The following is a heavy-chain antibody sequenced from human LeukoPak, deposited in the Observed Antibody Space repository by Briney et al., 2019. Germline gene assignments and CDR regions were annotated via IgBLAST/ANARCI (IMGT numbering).Heavy chain of an antibody. CDR2: IYYSGST. Sequence: SETLSLTCTVSGGSISSSSYYWGWIRQPPGKGLEWIGSIYYSGSTYYNPSLKSRVTISVDTPKNQFSLKLSSVTAADTAVYYCARDQIMITFGGVSRYFDYWGQGTLVTVSS. D-gene: IGHD3-16*01. CDR1: GGSISSSSYY. J-gene: IGHJ4*02. V-gene: IGHV4-39*02. CDR3: ARDQIMITFGGVSRYFDY.